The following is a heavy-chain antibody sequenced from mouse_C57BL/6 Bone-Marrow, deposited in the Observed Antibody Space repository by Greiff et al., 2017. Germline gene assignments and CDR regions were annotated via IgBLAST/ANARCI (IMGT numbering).Heavy chain of an antibody. Sequence: QVQLQQPGAELVKPGASVKMSCKASGYTFTSYWITWVKQRPGQGLEWIGDIYPGSGSTNYNEKFKSKATLTVDTSSSTAYMQLSSLTSDDSAVYYCAHYYSSSYAMDYWGQGTSVTVSS. V-gene: IGHV1-55*01. CDR3: AHYYSSSYAMDY. D-gene: IGHD1-1*01. J-gene: IGHJ4*01. CDR1: GYTFTSYW. CDR2: IYPGSGST.